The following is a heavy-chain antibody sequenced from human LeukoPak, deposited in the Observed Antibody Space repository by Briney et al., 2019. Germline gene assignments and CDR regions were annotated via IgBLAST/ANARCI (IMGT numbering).Heavy chain of an antibody. D-gene: IGHD3-9*01. Sequence: GGSLRLSCAASGFTFSRYWMSWVRQAPGKGLEWVANIKQDGSEKYYVDSVKGRFTISRDNAKNSLYLQMNSLRAEDTAVYYCAREGQLRYFDWLLSYYFDYWGQGTLVTVSS. CDR3: AREGQLRYFDWLLSYYFDY. V-gene: IGHV3-7*01. J-gene: IGHJ4*02. CDR2: IKQDGSEK. CDR1: GFTFSRYW.